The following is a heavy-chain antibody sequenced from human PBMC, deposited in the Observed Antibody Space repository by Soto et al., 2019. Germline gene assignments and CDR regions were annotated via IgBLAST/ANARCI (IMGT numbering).Heavy chain of an antibody. V-gene: IGHV1-18*01. Sequence: QVQLVQSGDEVKKPGASVKVSCKASGYIFVNYGIAWVRQAPGQGLEWMGWISPYTGNTHSATKVQGRLTMTTDTSTSTDYMDLRSLTSDDTAVYYCVMVDNYVTPTPQDVWGQGTTVTVSS. CDR2: ISPYTGNT. CDR1: GYIFVNYG. D-gene: IGHD3-16*01. J-gene: IGHJ6*02. CDR3: VMVDNYVTPTPQDV.